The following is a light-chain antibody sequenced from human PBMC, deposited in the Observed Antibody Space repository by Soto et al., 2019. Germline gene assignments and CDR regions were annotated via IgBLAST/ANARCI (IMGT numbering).Light chain of an antibody. Sequence: QSVLRQPPSVSGAPGQRVTISCTGSSSNIGAGYDVHWYQQLPGTAPKLLIYGNTNRPSGVPDRFSGSKSGTSASLAITGLQAEDEADYYCQSYDSSLSGSVFGGGTQLTV. J-gene: IGLJ3*02. CDR3: QSYDSSLSGSV. V-gene: IGLV1-40*01. CDR1: SSNIGAGYD. CDR2: GNT.